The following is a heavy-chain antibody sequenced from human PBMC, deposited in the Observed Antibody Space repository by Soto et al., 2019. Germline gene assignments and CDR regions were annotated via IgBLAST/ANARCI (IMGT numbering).Heavy chain of an antibody. CDR1: GDSGSSNSAA. V-gene: IGHV6-1*01. D-gene: IGHD3-22*01. CDR3: AREGGKEEDHYYNSSRYYYVGYRGYYYYGMDV. J-gene: IGHJ6*02. Sequence: THXLSCALSGDSGSSNSAAWNWIRQSPSRGLEWLGRTYYSSKLYNYYAVSVKSRITINPDTSKNQFSLQLNSVTPEDTAVYYCAREGGKEEDHYYNSSRYYYVGYRGYYYYGMDVWGQGTTVTVSS. CDR2: TYYSSKLYN.